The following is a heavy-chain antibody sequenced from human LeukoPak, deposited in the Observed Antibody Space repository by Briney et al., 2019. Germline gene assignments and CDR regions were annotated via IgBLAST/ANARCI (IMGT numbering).Heavy chain of an antibody. V-gene: IGHV3-48*03. Sequence: GGSLRLSCAASGFTFSTYEMNWVRQAPGKGLEWISYISSGGSHIYYADSVKGRFTISRDNAKNSLYLQMNSLRAEDTAVYYCARASYDSSDYEYFQHWGQGTLVTVSS. CDR2: ISSGGSHI. J-gene: IGHJ1*01. D-gene: IGHD3-22*01. CDR3: ARASYDSSDYEYFQH. CDR1: GFTFSTYE.